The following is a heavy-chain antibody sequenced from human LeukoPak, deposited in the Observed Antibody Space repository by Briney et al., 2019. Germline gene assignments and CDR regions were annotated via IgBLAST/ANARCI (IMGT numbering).Heavy chain of an antibody. V-gene: IGHV4-4*07. CDR1: GGSISSYY. Sequence: SETLSLTCTVSGGSISSYYWNWVRRPAGKGLEWIGRIYTSGSTNYNPSLKSRVTMSVDTSKNQFSLKLSSVTAADTAVYYCASLSGYSSSWYPGMDFQHWGQGTLVTVSS. CDR3: ASLSGYSSSWYPGMDFQH. J-gene: IGHJ1*01. CDR2: IYTSGST. D-gene: IGHD6-13*01.